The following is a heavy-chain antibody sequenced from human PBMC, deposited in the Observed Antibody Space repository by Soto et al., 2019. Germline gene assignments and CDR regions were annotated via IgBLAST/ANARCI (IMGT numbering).Heavy chain of an antibody. V-gene: IGHV4-39*01. D-gene: IGHD3-16*01. J-gene: IGHJ4*02. Sequence: PSEPLSLTCTVSDGSTNSRSDYWGWIRQPPGKGLEWIGSSYYSGNTHDNPSLQSRVTISVDTSRNQFSLNLISVTAADTAVYFCARQPRGPGYGERGLYIDYWGQGTLVTVSS. CDR2: SYYSGNT. CDR3: ARQPRGPGYGERGLYIDY. CDR1: DGSTNSRSDY.